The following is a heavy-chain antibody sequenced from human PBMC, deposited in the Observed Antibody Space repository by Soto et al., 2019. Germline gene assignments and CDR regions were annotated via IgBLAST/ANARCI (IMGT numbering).Heavy chain of an antibody. CDR1: GFTFSSYS. CDR2: ISSSSSYI. CDR3: AKEGSSSSWTRAEYFQH. Sequence: GGSLRLSCAASGFTFSSYSMNWVRQAPGKGLEWVSSISSSSSYIYYADSVKGRFTISRDNAKNSLYLQMNSLRAEDTSVYYCAKEGSSSSWTRAEYFQHWGQGTLVTVSS. V-gene: IGHV3-21*01. D-gene: IGHD6-13*01. J-gene: IGHJ1*01.